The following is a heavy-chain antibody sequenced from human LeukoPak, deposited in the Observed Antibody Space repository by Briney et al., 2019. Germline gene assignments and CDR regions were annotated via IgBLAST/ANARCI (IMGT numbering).Heavy chain of an antibody. D-gene: IGHD6-13*01. CDR3: ARFSSIAAAFDY. Sequence: PSETLSLTCTVSGGSISNYYSSWIRQPAGKGLEWIGRIYTSGTTPYNPSLKSRVTMSVDTSKNQFSLNLSSVTAADTAVYYCARFSSIAAAFDYWGLGTLVTVSS. J-gene: IGHJ4*02. CDR1: GGSISNYY. V-gene: IGHV4-4*07. CDR2: IYTSGTT.